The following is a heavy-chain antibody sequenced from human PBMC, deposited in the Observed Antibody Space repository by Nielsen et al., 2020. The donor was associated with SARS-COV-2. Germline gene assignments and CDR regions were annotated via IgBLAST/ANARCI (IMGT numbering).Heavy chain of an antibody. CDR2: INPSGGST. CDR3: AREGAYYYGSGSYYATESYYYGMDV. D-gene: IGHD3-10*01. J-gene: IGHJ6*02. V-gene: IGHV1-46*01. Sequence: ASVKVSCKASGYTFTGYYMHWVRQAPGQGLEWMGIINPSGGSTSYAQKFQGRVTMTRDTSTSTVYMELSSLRSEDTAVYYCAREGAYYYGSGSYYATESYYYGMDVLGQGTTVTVSS. CDR1: GYTFTGYY.